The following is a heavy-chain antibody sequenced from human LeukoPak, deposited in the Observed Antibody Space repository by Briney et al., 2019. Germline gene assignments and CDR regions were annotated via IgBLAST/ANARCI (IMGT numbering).Heavy chain of an antibody. CDR2: ISGDGSST. V-gene: IGHV3-74*01. J-gene: IGHJ6*02. CDR1: GFTFSSYW. Sequence: GGSLRLSCAASGFTFSSYWMHWVRQAPGKGLVWVSYISGDGSSTTYADSVKGRFTISRDNAKNSLYLQMNSLRAEDTAAYYCARIQLTYYYDGMDVWGQGTTVTVSS. D-gene: IGHD5-18*01. CDR3: ARIQLTYYYDGMDV.